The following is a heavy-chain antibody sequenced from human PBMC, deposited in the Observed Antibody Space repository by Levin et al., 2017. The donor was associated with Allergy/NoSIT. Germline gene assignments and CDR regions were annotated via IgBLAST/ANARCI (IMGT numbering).Heavy chain of an antibody. CDR1: GFSFSDSY. V-gene: IGHV3-11*01. CDR2: ISSSSSTI. CDR3: AREYCSGGGCSGYFDY. J-gene: IGHJ4*02. D-gene: IGHD2-15*01. Sequence: GESLKISCAASGFSFSDSYMTWIRQAPGKGLEWVSYISSSSSTIYYADSVKGRFTISRDNAKNSLYLQMNSLRAEDTAVYYCAREYCSGGGCSGYFDYWGQGTLVTVSS.